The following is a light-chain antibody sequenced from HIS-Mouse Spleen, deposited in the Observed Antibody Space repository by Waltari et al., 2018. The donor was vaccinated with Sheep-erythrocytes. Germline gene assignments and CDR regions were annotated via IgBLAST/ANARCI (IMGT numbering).Light chain of an antibody. Sequence: QSALTQPRSVSGSPGQSVTIPCTGTSSDVGGYYYVSWYQQHPGKAPKLMIYDVSKRPSGVPDRFPGSKSGNTASLTISGLQAEDEADYYCCSYAGSYNHVFATGTKVTVL. V-gene: IGLV2-11*01. CDR3: CSYAGSYNHV. J-gene: IGLJ1*01. CDR1: SSDVGGYYY. CDR2: DVS.